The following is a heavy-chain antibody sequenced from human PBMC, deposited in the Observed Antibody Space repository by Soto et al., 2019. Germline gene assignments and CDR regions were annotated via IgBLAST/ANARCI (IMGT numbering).Heavy chain of an antibody. CDR2: ISADNGGT. V-gene: IGHV1-18*04. D-gene: IGHD3-22*01. Sequence: QIQLVQSGGEVKKPGASVKVSCKASGYTFRSYGISWVRQAPGQGLEWVGWISADNGGTHYAPKFQERNTLTTETSTYTAYMELRSLTLDETDVYYCARDLSRYYDNSGLIGFYWGQGGLVTVSS. CDR1: GYTFRSYG. J-gene: IGHJ4*02. CDR3: ARDLSRYYDNSGLIGFY.